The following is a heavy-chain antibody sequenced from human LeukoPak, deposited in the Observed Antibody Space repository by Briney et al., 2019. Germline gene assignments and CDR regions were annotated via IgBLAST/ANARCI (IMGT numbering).Heavy chain of an antibody. CDR1: GFTFDDYA. CDR2: ISWNSGSI. CDR3: AGHPLLWFGEDAFDI. V-gene: IGHV3-9*01. Sequence: GGSLRLSCAASGFTFDDYAMHWVRQAPGKGLEWVSGISWNSGSIGYADSVKGRFTISRDNAKNSLYLQMNSLRAEDTAVYYCAGHPLLWFGEDAFDIWGQGTMVTVSS. J-gene: IGHJ3*02. D-gene: IGHD3-10*01.